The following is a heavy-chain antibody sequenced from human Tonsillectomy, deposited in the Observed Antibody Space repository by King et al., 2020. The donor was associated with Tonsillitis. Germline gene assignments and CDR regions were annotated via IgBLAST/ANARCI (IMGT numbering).Heavy chain of an antibody. CDR1: GFTFSSYG. J-gene: IGHJ4*02. Sequence: VQLVESGGGVVQPGRSLRLSCVASGFTFSSYGMHWVRQAPGKGLEWVAVISYDGSTKYYADSVKGRFTISRDNFKNTLYLQVVSLRAEDTAVYYCAKDHWEVNSSGFEYWAQGTLVTVSS. CDR3: AKDHWEVNSSGFEY. CDR2: ISYDGSTK. D-gene: IGHD3-22*01. V-gene: IGHV3-30*18.